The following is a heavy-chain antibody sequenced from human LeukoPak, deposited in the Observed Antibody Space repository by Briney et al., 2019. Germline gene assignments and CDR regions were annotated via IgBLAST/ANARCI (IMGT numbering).Heavy chain of an antibody. CDR1: GFTFDDYA. Sequence: PGGSLRLSCAASGFTFDDYAMHWVRHAPGKGLEWVSLISWDGGSTYYADSVKGRFTISRDNSKNSLYLQMNSLRAEDTALYYCAKDMSGGSYGLTDYWGQGTLVTVSS. D-gene: IGHD5-18*01. J-gene: IGHJ4*02. CDR2: ISWDGGST. V-gene: IGHV3-43D*03. CDR3: AKDMSGGSYGLTDY.